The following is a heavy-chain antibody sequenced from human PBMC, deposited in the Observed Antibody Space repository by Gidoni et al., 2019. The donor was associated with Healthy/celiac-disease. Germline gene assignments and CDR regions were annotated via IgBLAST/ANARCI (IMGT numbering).Heavy chain of an antibody. D-gene: IGHD5-18*01. CDR1: GVTVSSYA. CDR2: IIPIFGTA. Sequence: QFQLVQSGAAVKQPGSSVKVSCKASGVTVSSYAISWVRQATGQGLEWMGGIIPIFGTANYAQKFQGRVTITADESTSTAYMELSSLRSEDTAVYYCASGYSYVDENWFDPWGQGTLVTVSS. CDR3: ASGYSYVDENWFDP. J-gene: IGHJ5*02. V-gene: IGHV1-69*01.